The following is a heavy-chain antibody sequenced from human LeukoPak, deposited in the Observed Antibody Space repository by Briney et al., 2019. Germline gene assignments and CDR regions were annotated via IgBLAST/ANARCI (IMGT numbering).Heavy chain of an antibody. CDR3: ARETFEYSSSSVPEVIFFDY. CDR2: ISSSSSTI. V-gene: IGHV3-48*04. J-gene: IGHJ4*02. CDR1: GFTFSSYS. D-gene: IGHD6-6*01. Sequence: GGSLRLSCAASGFTFSSYSMNWVRQAPGKGLEWVSYISSSSSTIYYADSVKGRFTISRDNAKNSLYLQMNSLRAEDTAVYYCARETFEYSSSSVPEVIFFDYWGQGTLVTVSS.